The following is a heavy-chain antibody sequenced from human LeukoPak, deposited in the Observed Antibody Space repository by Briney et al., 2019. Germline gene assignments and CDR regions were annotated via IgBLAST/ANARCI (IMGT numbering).Heavy chain of an antibody. V-gene: IGHV3-30*02. Sequence: GGSLRLSCAASGFTFCSYGMHWVRQAPGKGLEWVAFIRYDGSNKYYADSVKGRFTISRDNSKNTLYLQMNSLRAEDTAVYYCAKEGNYGDYVDNYFDYWGQGTLVTVSS. D-gene: IGHD4-17*01. CDR2: IRYDGSNK. J-gene: IGHJ4*02. CDR3: AKEGNYGDYVDNYFDY. CDR1: GFTFCSYG.